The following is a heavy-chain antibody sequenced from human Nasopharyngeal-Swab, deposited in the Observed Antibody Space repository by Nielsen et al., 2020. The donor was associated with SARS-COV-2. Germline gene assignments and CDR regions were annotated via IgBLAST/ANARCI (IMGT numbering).Heavy chain of an antibody. D-gene: IGHD3-10*01. Sequence: ASVQVSCNASGYTFTSYYMHWVRQAPGQGLEWMGIINPSGGSTSYAQKFQGRVTMTRDTSTSTVYMELSSLRSEDTAVYYCARDRITMVRGVMSLTNWFDPWGQGTLVTVSS. CDR3: ARDRITMVRGVMSLTNWFDP. J-gene: IGHJ5*02. CDR2: INPSGGST. CDR1: GYTFTSYY. V-gene: IGHV1-46*01.